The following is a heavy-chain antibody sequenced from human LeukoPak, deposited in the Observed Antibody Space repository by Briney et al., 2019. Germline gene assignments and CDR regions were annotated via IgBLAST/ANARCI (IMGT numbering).Heavy chain of an antibody. D-gene: IGHD4-23*01. CDR3: ARRSSLTPFDY. Sequence: PSETLSFTGTVSGGSISSSSYYWGWFRQPLGKGLEWIGSVYYSGSTYYNPSSKSRVTISVDTSKNQFSLKLSSVTAADTAVYYCARRSSLTPFDYWGQGTLVTVSS. V-gene: IGHV4-39*01. CDR1: GGSISSSSYY. CDR2: VYYSGST. J-gene: IGHJ4*02.